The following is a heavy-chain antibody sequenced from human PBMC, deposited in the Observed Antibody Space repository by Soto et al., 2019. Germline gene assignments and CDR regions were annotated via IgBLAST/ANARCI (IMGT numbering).Heavy chain of an antibody. CDR3: TRDTFGARDY. Sequence: VQLVESGGGLVQPGGSLRLSCTDSGFTFSGDWMHWVRQAPGKGLVWVSRIDPYETGISYADSVKGRFTISRDNAKSTLYLQMNSRRVEDTAVYYCTRDTFGARDYWGQGTLVTVSS. CDR2: IDPYETGI. J-gene: IGHJ4*02. CDR1: GFTFSGDW. D-gene: IGHD3-10*01. V-gene: IGHV3-74*01.